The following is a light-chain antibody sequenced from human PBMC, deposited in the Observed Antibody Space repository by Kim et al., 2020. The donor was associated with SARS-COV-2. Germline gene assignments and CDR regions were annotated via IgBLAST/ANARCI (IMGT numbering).Light chain of an antibody. V-gene: IGLV1-47*01. Sequence: NITCSGRSANSGNKNMDWYQHFPGTAPRLHSEMSNQRHSGFPDRFSASKSGTSASLAVSGLRSEDEAEYDCETLDDTLSGRVFGGGTQLTVL. J-gene: IGLJ3*02. CDR1: SANSGNKN. CDR3: ETLDDTLSGRV. CDR2: MSN.